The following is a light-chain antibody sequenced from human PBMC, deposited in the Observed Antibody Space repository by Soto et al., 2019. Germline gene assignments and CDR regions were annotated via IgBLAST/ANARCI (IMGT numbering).Light chain of an antibody. CDR1: QSINRH. V-gene: IGKV1-39*01. CDR3: QQSQSTPYT. J-gene: IGKJ2*01. CDR2: GAS. Sequence: DIQMTQSPSSLSASVGDRATITCRASQSINRHLNWYQQKPGKAPKLLISGASSLQSGVPSRFSGSGPGTDFTLTISSLQPQDFATYHCQQSQSTPYTFGQGTKVDIK.